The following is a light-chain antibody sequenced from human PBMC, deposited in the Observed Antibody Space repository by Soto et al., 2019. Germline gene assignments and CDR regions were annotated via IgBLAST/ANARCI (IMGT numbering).Light chain of an antibody. Sequence: EIVLTQSPGTLSLSPGERATLSCRASQSVSSSYLAWYQQKPGQAPRLLIYGASSRATGIPDRFSGSGSGKDFTLTISRLEPEDFAVYYCQQYGSSPALTVGGGTKVDIK. V-gene: IGKV3-20*01. CDR1: QSVSSSY. CDR3: QQYGSSPALT. J-gene: IGKJ4*01. CDR2: GAS.